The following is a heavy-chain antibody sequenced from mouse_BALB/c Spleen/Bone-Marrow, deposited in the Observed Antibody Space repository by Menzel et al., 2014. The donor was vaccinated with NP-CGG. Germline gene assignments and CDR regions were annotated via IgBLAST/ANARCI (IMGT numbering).Heavy chain of an antibody. J-gene: IGHJ4*01. CDR1: GFNIKDTY. Sequence: EVKLEESGAELVKPGASVKSSCTASGFNIKDTYIHWVNQRPEQGLEWIGRIDPANGFAKYDPEFQGKATITADTSSNTAYLHLSSLTSEDTAVYYCARAYYGKYPYVMDYWGQGTSVTVSS. D-gene: IGHD2-10*01. CDR3: ARAYYGKYPYVMDY. CDR2: IDPANGFA. V-gene: IGHV14-3*02.